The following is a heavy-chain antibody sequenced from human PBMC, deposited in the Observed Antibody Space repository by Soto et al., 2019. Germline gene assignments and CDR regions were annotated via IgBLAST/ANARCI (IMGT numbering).Heavy chain of an antibody. CDR3: AKTVESGYSYGRFDY. V-gene: IGHV3-23*01. CDR2: ISGSGGST. CDR1: GFTFSSYA. Sequence: PGGSLRLSCAASGFTFSSYAMSWVRQAPGKGLEWVSAISGSGGSTYYADSVKGRFTISRDNSKNTLYLQMNSLRAEDTAVYYCAKTVESGYSYGRFDYWGQGTLVTVSS. J-gene: IGHJ4*02. D-gene: IGHD5-18*01.